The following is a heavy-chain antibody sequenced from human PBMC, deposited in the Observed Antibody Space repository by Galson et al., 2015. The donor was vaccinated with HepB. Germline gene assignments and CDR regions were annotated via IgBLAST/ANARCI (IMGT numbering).Heavy chain of an antibody. CDR1: GYTFTNFY. CDR3: ARVAYSFDNSAFQHPHYFDH. Sequence: SVKVSCKASGYTFTNFYMHWVRQAPGQGLEWMGVINPSGGNTNYAQNFQGRVTMTRDTSTSTAYMELTSLRSEDTAVYYCARVAYSFDNSAFQHPHYFDHWGQGALVTVSS. CDR2: INPSGGNT. V-gene: IGHV1-46*01. J-gene: IGHJ4*02. D-gene: IGHD3-22*01.